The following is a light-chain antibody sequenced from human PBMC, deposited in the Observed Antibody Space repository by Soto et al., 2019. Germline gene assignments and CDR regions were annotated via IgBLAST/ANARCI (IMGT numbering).Light chain of an antibody. J-gene: IGKJ5*01. CDR1: QGISSY. CDR2: AAS. V-gene: IGKV1-8*01. CDR3: KQYKEGPPFT. Sequence: AILMPQSPSSFSASTGDRVTITCRASQGISSYLAWYQQKPGKAPKLLIYAASTLQSEVPSRFSGSGSGTEFTLSISSLQSEDFAVYYCKQYKEGPPFTCGQGTRR.